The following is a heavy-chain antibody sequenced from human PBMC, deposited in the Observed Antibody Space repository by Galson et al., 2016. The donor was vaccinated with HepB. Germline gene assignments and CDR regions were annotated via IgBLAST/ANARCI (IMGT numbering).Heavy chain of an antibody. V-gene: IGHV4-31*03. J-gene: IGHJ4*02. CDR3: ARTVAGPFDY. CDR1: GDSITNGAYY. CDR2: VYYRGNT. D-gene: IGHD4-23*01. Sequence: TLSLTCNVSGDSITNGAYYWSWIRQHPGKGLEYIGYVYYRGNTYYNPSLRSRVSISLDTSKNQFSLNLDSVTAADTAVYYCARTVAGPFDYWGQGTLVTVSS.